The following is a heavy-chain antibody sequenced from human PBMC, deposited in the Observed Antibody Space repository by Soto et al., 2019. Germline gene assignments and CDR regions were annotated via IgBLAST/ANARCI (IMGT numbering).Heavy chain of an antibody. CDR1: GFTFSNYA. Sequence: DVQLLESGGGLVQPGGSLRPSCAASGFTFSNYAINWVRQSPGKGLEWVSVISGSGGSTYYADSVKGRFTITRDNSKNTLYLQMNSLRAEDTAVYYCAKAGGAAGTVDYFDYWGQGTLVTVSS. D-gene: IGHD6-13*01. V-gene: IGHV3-23*01. CDR2: ISGSGGST. CDR3: AKAGGAAGTVDYFDY. J-gene: IGHJ4*02.